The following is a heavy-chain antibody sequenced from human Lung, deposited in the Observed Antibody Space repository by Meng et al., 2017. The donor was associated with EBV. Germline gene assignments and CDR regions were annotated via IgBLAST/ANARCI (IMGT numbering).Heavy chain of an antibody. CDR1: GYTFTSYT. V-gene: IGHV1-18*01. CDR3: ARQGGLLDLDY. J-gene: IGHJ4*02. CDR2: ISAYNGNT. D-gene: IGHD2-15*01. Sequence: QVQLVQSGAEVKRPGASVKVSCKASGYTFTSYTFIWVRQAPGQGLEWMGWISAYNGNTNYAPKLQDRVTMTTDSSTTTACMELRSLTSDDTALYYCARQGGLLDLDYWGQGTLVTVSS.